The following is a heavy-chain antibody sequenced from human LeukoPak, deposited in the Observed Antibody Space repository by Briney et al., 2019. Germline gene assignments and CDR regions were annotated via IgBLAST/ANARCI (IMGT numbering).Heavy chain of an antibody. CDR2: IYPGDSDT. V-gene: IGHV5-51*01. Sequence: PGESLKISCKGSGYSFTSNWIGWVRQMPGKGLEWMGIIYPGDSDTTYSPSFQGQVSISADKSISTAHLQWSSLKASDTAMYFCASHYESSGYFGFDQWGQGTLVTVSS. D-gene: IGHD3-22*01. CDR3: ASHYESSGYFGFDQ. J-gene: IGHJ4*02. CDR1: GYSFTSNW.